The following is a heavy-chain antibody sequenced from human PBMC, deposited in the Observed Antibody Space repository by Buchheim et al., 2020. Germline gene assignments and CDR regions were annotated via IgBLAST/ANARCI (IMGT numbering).Heavy chain of an antibody. CDR1: GYPFNTYA. Sequence: QVHLVQSGAEVQKPGASVKISCKASGYPFNTYALHWVRQAPGQRLEWMGWINSDNGDTKYSQKFQGRVTFTRGKSAITVYMELRSLTSEDAAVYFCARDASRVTVSGSMYYFDYWGQGS. V-gene: IGHV1-3*01. CDR3: ARDASRVTVSGSMYYFDY. J-gene: IGHJ4*02. D-gene: IGHD6-19*01. CDR2: INSDNGDT.